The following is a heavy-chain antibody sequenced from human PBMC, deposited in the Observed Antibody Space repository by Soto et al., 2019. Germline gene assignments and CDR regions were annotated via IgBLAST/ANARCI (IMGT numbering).Heavy chain of an antibody. D-gene: IGHD1-1*01. J-gene: IGHJ4*02. CDR2: MNPNSANT. V-gene: IGHV1-8*01. Sequence: ASVKVSCKASGYTFTSYDINWVRQATGQGLEWMGWMNPNSANTGYPQKFQGRVTMTRNTSISTAYLELSSLRSEDTAVYYCARGRKLERHFDYWGQGTLVTVSS. CDR1: GYTFTSYD. CDR3: ARGRKLERHFDY.